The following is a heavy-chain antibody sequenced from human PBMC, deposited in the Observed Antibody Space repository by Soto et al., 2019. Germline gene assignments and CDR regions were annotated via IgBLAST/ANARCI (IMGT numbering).Heavy chain of an antibody. CDR1: GYTFTGYY. Sequence: ASVKVSCKASGYTFTGYYMHWVRQAPGQGLEWMGWINPNSGGTNYAQKFQGWVTMTRDTSISTAYMELSRLRSDDTAVYYCARAPLGYCTNDVCYGSNWFDPWGQGTLVTVSS. D-gene: IGHD2-8*01. CDR2: INPNSGGT. V-gene: IGHV1-2*04. J-gene: IGHJ5*02. CDR3: ARAPLGYCTNDVCYGSNWFDP.